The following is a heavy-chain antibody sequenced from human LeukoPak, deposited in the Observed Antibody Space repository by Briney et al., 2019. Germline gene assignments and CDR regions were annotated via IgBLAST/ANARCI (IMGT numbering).Heavy chain of an antibody. CDR3: ARGGYSYGYSSFDY. D-gene: IGHD5-18*01. Sequence: SETLSLTCTVSGGSVSSGSYYWSWIRQPPGKGLGWIGYIYYSGSTNYNPSLKSRVTISVDTSKNQFSLKLSSVTAADTAVCYCARGGYSYGYSSFDYWGQGTLVTVSS. CDR1: GGSVSSGSYY. V-gene: IGHV4-61*01. J-gene: IGHJ4*02. CDR2: IYYSGST.